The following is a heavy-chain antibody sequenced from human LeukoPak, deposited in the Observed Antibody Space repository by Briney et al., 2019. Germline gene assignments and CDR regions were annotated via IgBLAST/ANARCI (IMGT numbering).Heavy chain of an antibody. D-gene: IGHD6-19*01. CDR2: ISYDGSNK. J-gene: IGHJ5*02. Sequence: GGSLRLSCAASGFTFSSYAMHWVRQAPGKGLEWVAVISYDGSNKYYADSVKGRFTISRDNPKNTLYLQMNSLRAEDTAVYYCAREACSGCPGAGFDPWGQGTLVTVSS. V-gene: IGHV3-30*04. CDR3: AREACSGCPGAGFDP. CDR1: GFTFSSYA.